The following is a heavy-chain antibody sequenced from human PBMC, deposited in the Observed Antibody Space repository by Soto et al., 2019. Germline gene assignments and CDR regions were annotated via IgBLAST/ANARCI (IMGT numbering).Heavy chain of an antibody. Sequence: QVQLQESGPGLVKPSETLSLTCTVSGGSISSYYWSWIRQPPGKGLEWIGYIYYSGSTNYNPSLKSRVTISVDTSKHQFSLKLSSVTAADTAVYYCARVPRGGHYYYYYGMDVWGQGTTVTVSS. D-gene: IGHD3-10*01. J-gene: IGHJ6*02. CDR1: GGSISSYY. V-gene: IGHV4-59*01. CDR2: IYYSGST. CDR3: ARVPRGGHYYYYYGMDV.